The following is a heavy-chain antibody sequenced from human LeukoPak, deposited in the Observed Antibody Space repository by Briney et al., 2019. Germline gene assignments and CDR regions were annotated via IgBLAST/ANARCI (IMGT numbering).Heavy chain of an antibody. Sequence: GGSLRLSCAASGFTFSSYSMNWVRQAPGKGLEWVAAISGTGGNTYYADSVKGRFTISRDNAKNSLYLQMNNLRAEDTAVYYCARDRGHYYGTGSYSQNWYFDLWGRGTLVTVSS. D-gene: IGHD3-10*01. CDR2: ISGTGGNT. CDR1: GFTFSSYS. V-gene: IGHV3-21*01. J-gene: IGHJ2*01. CDR3: ARDRGHYYGTGSYSQNWYFDL.